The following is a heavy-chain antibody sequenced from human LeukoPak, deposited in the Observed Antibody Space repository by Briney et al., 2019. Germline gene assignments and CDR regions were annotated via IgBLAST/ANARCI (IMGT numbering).Heavy chain of an antibody. Sequence: QPGGSLRLSCAASGFTFDDYAMHWVRQAPGKGLEWFSGISWNSGSIGYADSVKGRFTISRDNAKNSLYLQMNSLRAEDTALYYCAKDLYYYDSSGPFDYWGQGTLVTVSS. CDR2: ISWNSGSI. D-gene: IGHD3-22*01. CDR1: GFTFDDYA. CDR3: AKDLYYYDSSGPFDY. V-gene: IGHV3-9*01. J-gene: IGHJ4*02.